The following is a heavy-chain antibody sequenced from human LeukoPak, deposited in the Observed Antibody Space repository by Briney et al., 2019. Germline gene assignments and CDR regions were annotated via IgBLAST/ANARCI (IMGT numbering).Heavy chain of an antibody. CDR1: GGSISSGGYS. J-gene: IGHJ3*02. Sequence: PSETLSLTCAVSGGSISSGGYSWSWIRQPPGKGLEWIGYIYHSGSTYYNPSLKSRVTISVDRSKNQFSLKLSSVTAADTAVYYCARRGAAAGRGDAFDIWGQGTMVTVSS. V-gene: IGHV4-30-2*01. CDR2: IYHSGST. CDR3: ARRGAAAGRGDAFDI. D-gene: IGHD6-13*01.